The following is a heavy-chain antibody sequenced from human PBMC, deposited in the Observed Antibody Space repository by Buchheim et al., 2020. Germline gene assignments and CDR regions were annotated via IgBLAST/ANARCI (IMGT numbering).Heavy chain of an antibody. D-gene: IGHD2/OR15-2a*01. CDR2: IYQDGREK. Sequence: EVQLVETGGGLVQPGESLRLSCAASGFTFSRCWMYWVRQAPGKGLEWVANIYQDGREKHYVDSVKGRFTISRDNAKNSLNLQVNSLRADDTSVYYCVGSPSKSAVFDYWGQG. V-gene: IGHV3-7*01. CDR1: GFTFSRCW. J-gene: IGHJ4*02. CDR3: VGSPSKSAVFDY.